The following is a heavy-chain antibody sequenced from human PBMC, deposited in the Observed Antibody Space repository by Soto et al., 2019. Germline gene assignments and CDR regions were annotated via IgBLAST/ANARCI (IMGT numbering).Heavy chain of an antibody. CDR3: AKGFSYSVIDY. CDR2: ISYDGSNK. J-gene: IGHJ4*02. V-gene: IGHV3-30*18. CDR1: GFTFSTYG. D-gene: IGHD5-18*01. Sequence: QVQLVESGGGVVQPGRSLRLSCSASGFTFSTYGMHWVRQAPGTGVEWVAVISYDGSNKYYADSVKGRFTISRDNSKNPLYLQMSSLRAEDTAVYYCAKGFSYSVIDYWGQGTLVTVSS.